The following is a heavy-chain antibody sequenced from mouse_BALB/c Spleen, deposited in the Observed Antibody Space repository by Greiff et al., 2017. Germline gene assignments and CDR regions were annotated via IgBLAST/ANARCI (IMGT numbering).Heavy chain of an antibody. V-gene: IGHV2-9*02. CDR3: ARDPLQSGAMDY. CDR1: GFSLTSYG. Sequence: VKLQESGPGLVAPSQSLSITCTVSGFSLTSYGVHWVRQPPGKGLEWLGVIWAGGSTNYNSALMSRLSISKDNSKSQVFLKMNSLQTDDTAMYYCARDPLQSGAMDYWGQGTSVTVSS. CDR2: IWAGGST. J-gene: IGHJ4*01. D-gene: IGHD3-1*01.